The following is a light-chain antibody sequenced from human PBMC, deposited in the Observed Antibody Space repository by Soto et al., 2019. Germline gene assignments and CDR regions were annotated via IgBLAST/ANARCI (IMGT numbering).Light chain of an antibody. V-gene: IGLV2-23*02. CDR3: CSYAGSRTPLI. Sequence: QSVLTQAASVSGSPEQSITISCTGTSSDVGSYNLVSWYQQHPGKAPKLMIYEVSKRPSGLSNRFSGSKSGNTASLTISGLQAEDEADYYCCSYAGSRTPLIFGTGTQVTVL. CDR1: SSDVGSYNL. J-gene: IGLJ1*01. CDR2: EVS.